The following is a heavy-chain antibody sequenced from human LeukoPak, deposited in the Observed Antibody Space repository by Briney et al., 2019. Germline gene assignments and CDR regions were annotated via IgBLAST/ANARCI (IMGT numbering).Heavy chain of an antibody. CDR2: ISGRSDYI. D-gene: IGHD6-6*01. V-gene: IGHV3-21*01. CDR1: GFTFGSSS. J-gene: IGHJ4*02. CDR3: VRGGSSSSGPSDY. Sequence: GGSLRLSCAASGFTFGSSSMTWVRQAPGKGLEWVSSISGRSDYIYYTDSVRGRFTISRDNAENSLYLQMNSLRVEDTAVYFCVRGGSSSSGPSDYWGQGTLVTVSS.